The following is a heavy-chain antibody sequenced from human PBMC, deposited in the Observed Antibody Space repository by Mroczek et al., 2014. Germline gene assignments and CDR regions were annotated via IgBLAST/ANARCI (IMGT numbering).Heavy chain of an antibody. D-gene: IGHD2-2*02. Sequence: SGAEVKKPGASVKVSCKASGYTFTSYGISWVRQAPGQGLEWMGWISAYNGNTNYAQKLQGRVTMTTDTSTSTAYMELRSLRSDDTAVYYCARDTLVPAAIPANYYYGMDVWGPRDPRSP. CDR1: GYTFTSYG. V-gene: IGHV1-18*01. J-gene: IGHJ6*02. CDR3: ARDTLVPAAIPANYYYGMDV. CDR2: ISAYNGNT.